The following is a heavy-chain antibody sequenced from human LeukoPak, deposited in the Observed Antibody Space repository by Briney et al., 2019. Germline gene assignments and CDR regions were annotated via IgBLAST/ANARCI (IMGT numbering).Heavy chain of an antibody. D-gene: IGHD6-19*01. V-gene: IGHV4-61*02. CDR2: IYTSGSN. CDR1: GGSISSGSYY. Sequence: SQTLSLTCTVSGGSISSGSYYWSWIRQPAGKGLEWIGRIYTSGSNNYNPSLKSQVTISVDTSKNQFSLKLSSVTAADMAVYYCAAGYSSTLLPWGQGTLVTVSS. CDR3: AAGYSSTLLP. J-gene: IGHJ5*02.